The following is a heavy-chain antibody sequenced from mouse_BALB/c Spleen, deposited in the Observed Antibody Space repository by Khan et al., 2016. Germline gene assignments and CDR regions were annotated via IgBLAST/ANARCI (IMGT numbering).Heavy chain of an antibody. Sequence: QVQLQQSGAELARPGASVKLSCKASGYTFTDFYINWVKQRTGQGLEWIGEIYPGNADTSYNEKFKGKATLTADRSSSTAYMQLSSLTSEDSAVYICAPSNYGSSPPFAYWDQGTLVIVSA. CDR3: APSNYGSSPPFAY. D-gene: IGHD1-1*01. CDR1: GYTFTDFY. J-gene: IGHJ3*01. V-gene: IGHV1-77*01. CDR2: IYPGNADT.